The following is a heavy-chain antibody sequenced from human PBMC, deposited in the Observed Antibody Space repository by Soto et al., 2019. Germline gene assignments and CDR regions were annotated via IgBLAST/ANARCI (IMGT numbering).Heavy chain of an antibody. D-gene: IGHD5-12*01. CDR3: ARGGYSGYDFYYYYYGMDV. J-gene: IGHJ6*02. CDR2: IWYDGSNK. V-gene: IGHV3-33*01. Sequence: PGGSLRLSCAASGFTFSSYGMHWVRQAPGKGLEWVAVIWYDGSNKYYADSVKGRLTISRDNSKNTLYLQMNSLRAEDTAVYYCARGGYSGYDFYYYYYGMDVWGQGTTVTVS. CDR1: GFTFSSYG.